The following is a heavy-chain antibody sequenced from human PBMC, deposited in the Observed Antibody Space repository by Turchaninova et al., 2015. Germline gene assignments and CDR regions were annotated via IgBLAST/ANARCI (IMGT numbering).Heavy chain of an antibody. J-gene: IGHJ4*02. D-gene: IGHD6-19*01. V-gene: IGHV1-2*04. CDR1: GYTFTGYY. CDR2: INPNTGGT. CDR3: AKGGWEVLDY. Sequence: VQLVQSGAEVKKPGASVQISCTASGYTFTGYYVHWVRKAPGKWLEWMGWINPNTGGTNYAQKFQDWVTLTRDTSISTVYMELRRLKSDDTAVYYCAKGGWEVLDYWGQGTLVTVSS.